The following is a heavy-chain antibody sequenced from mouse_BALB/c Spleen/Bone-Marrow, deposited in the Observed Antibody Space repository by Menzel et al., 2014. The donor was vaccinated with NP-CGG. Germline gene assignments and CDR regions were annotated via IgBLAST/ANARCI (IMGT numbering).Heavy chain of an antibody. J-gene: IGHJ1*01. CDR3: ARTGFFDV. Sequence: EVKLMESGPSLVKPSQTLSPTCSDTGDSITGGYWHWIRKLPGNKLECMGYISYRGTTYYNPSLKSRISITRDTSKNQYYLELNSVAAEDTATYYCARTGFFDVWGAGTTVTVSS. CDR1: GDSITGGY. CDR2: ISYRGTT. V-gene: IGHV3-8*02.